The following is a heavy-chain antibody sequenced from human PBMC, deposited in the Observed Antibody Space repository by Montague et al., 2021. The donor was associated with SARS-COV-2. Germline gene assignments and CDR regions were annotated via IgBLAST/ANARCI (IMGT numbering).Heavy chain of an antibody. CDR3: VRHPHYDGLNGPPDF. CDR1: GVSVTDYY. V-gene: IGHV4-59*08. J-gene: IGHJ4*02. Sequence: SETLSLTCTVSGVSVTDYYWSWIRQPPGKRLEWVGDVLYNKGTNFNPSLKSRVAISVDTSKNQFSLRLTSVTAADTAFYHCVRHPHYDGLNGPPDFWDQGALVTVSS. CDR2: VLYNKGT. D-gene: IGHD3-9*01.